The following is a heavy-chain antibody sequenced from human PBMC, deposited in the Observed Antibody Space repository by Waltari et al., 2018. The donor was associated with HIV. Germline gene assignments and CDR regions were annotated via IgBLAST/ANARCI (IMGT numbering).Heavy chain of an antibody. CDR2: IRYDENYK. CDR3: AREDAGYSYGYSAFDI. J-gene: IGHJ3*02. CDR1: GFSFSNYV. V-gene: IGHV3-33*08. D-gene: IGHD5-18*01. Sequence: QVQLVESGGGVVQPGRSLRLSCAASGFSFSNYVMHWVRQAPGKGLECGEVIRYDENYKNDEDYVEGRLGISRESSTVYLEMSSLRPEDTAVYYCAREDAGYSYGYSAFDIWGQGTLVIVSS.